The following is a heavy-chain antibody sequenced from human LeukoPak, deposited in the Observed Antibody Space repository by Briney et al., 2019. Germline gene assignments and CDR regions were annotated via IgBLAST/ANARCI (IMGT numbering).Heavy chain of an antibody. J-gene: IGHJ4*02. Sequence: GKSLRLSCAASGFTFSNYAMHWVRQAPGKGLEWVSLISSGGTYEYYADSVKGRFTISRDNSKDTLYLQLNSLRAEDTAVYYCARDSTYYYDSGSSGPHYFDNWGQGTLVTVSS. V-gene: IGHV3-30*01. CDR2: ISSGGTYE. CDR3: ARDSTYYYDSGSSGPHYFDN. CDR1: GFTFSNYA. D-gene: IGHD3-10*01.